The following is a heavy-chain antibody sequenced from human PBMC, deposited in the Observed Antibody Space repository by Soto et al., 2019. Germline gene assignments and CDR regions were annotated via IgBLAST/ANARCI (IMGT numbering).Heavy chain of an antibody. D-gene: IGHD5-12*01. V-gene: IGHV3-30*18. CDR1: GFTFSSYG. Sequence: QVQLVESGGGVVQPGRSLRLSCAASGFTFSSYGMHWVRQAPGKGLEWVAVISYDGSNKYYADSVKGRFTISRDNSKNTLYLQMNSLRAEDTAVYYCAKDRRGYSGYDYDYWGQGTLVTVSS. CDR2: ISYDGSNK. J-gene: IGHJ4*02. CDR3: AKDRRGYSGYDYDY.